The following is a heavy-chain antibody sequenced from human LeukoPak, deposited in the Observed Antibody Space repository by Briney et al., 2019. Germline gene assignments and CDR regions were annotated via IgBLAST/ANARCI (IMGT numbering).Heavy chain of an antibody. CDR2: IRYDGSNK. CDR1: GFTFSSYG. D-gene: IGHD6-19*01. J-gene: IGHJ4*02. Sequence: AGGSLRLSCAASGFTFSSYGMHWVRQAPGKGLEWVAFIRYDGSNKYYAVSVKGRFTISRDNSKNTLYLQMNSLRAEDTAVYYCAKDLGQYYFDYWGQGTLVTVSS. V-gene: IGHV3-30*02. CDR3: AKDLGQYYFDY.